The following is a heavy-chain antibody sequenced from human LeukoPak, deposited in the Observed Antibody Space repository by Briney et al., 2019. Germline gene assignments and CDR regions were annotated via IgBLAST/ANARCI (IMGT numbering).Heavy chain of an antibody. CDR3: ARGNTVTMNYYYYYGMDV. CDR2: IYYSGST. V-gene: IGHV4-59*01. J-gene: IGHJ6*02. CDR1: GGSISSYY. D-gene: IGHD4-11*01. Sequence: SETLSLTCTVSGGSISSYYWSWIRQPPGKGLEWIGYIYYSGSTNYNPSLKSRVTISVDTSKNQFSLKLSSVTAADTAVYYCARGNTVTMNYYYYYGMDVWGQGTTVTVSS.